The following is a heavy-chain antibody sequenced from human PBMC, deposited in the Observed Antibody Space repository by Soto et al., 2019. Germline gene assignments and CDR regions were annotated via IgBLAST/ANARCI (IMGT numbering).Heavy chain of an antibody. CDR3: ARGLVRIAAPGGWFDP. J-gene: IGHJ5*02. CDR2: IYYSGST. D-gene: IGHD6-13*01. V-gene: IGHV4-39*01. CDR1: GGSISSSSYY. Sequence: QLQLQESGPGLVKPSETLSLTCTVSGGSISSSSYYWGWIRQPPGKGLEWIGSIYYSGSTYYNPSLKSRVTISDDTSKNQFSLKLSSVTAADTAVYYCARGLVRIAAPGGWFDPWGQGTLVTVSS.